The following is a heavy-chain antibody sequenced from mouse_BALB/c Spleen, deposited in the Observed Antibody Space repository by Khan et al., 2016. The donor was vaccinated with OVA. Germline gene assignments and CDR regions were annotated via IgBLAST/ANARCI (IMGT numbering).Heavy chain of an antibody. CDR1: GYSITSGYS. J-gene: IGHJ2*01. V-gene: IGHV3-1*02. CDR2: INYSGST. CDR3: SRDVYYFDY. Sequence: EVKLLESGPDLVKPSQSLSLTCTVTGYSITSGYSWHWIRQFPGNKLEWMGNINYSGSTNYNPSLKSRISITRDSSKNKFFLQLNSVPTEYTDTYYCSRDVYYFDYWGQGTTLTFSA.